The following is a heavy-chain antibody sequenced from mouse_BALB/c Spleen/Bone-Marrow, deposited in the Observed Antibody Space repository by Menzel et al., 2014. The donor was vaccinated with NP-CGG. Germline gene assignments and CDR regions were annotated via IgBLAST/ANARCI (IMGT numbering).Heavy chain of an antibody. Sequence: VKLMESGPERVKPGASVKISCKASGYAFSSSWMNWVKQRPGQGLEWIGRIYPGDGDTNYNGKFKGKATLTADKPSSTAYMQLSSLTAVDSAVYFCARMGRLRRGDYWGQGTTLTVSS. CDR3: ARMGRLRRGDY. CDR1: GYAFSSSW. J-gene: IGHJ2*01. D-gene: IGHD2-4*01. CDR2: IYPGDGDT. V-gene: IGHV1-82*01.